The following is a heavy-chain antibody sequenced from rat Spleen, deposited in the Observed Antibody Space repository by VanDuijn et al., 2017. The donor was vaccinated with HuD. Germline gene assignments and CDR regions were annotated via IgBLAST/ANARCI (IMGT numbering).Heavy chain of an antibody. J-gene: IGHJ2*01. CDR1: GFTFSDYT. D-gene: IGHD1-9*01. CDR3: ARRHYGYTDYFDY. CDR2: ISYGDSSGHSST. V-gene: IGHV5-7*01. Sequence: EVQLVESGGGLVQPGRSMKLSCAASGFTFSDYTMAWVRQAPTKGLEWVATISYGDSSGHSSTYYRDSVKGRFTISRDNAKNTQYLQMDSLRSEDTATYYCARRHYGYTDYFDYWGQGVMVTVSS.